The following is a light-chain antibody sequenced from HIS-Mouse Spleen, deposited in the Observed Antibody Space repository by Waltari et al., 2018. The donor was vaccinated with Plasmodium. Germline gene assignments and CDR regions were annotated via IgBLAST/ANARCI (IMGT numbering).Light chain of an antibody. Sequence: IQLHQYPSSLSASVGDRVNITCRASQGISSALSWYQKKPGKAPKLLFYDAYSLESGVPSRLSGSGSETDFTLTISSLQPEDFATYYCQQFNSYPVTFGQGTRLEIK. J-gene: IGKJ5*01. CDR3: QQFNSYPVT. CDR2: DAY. CDR1: QGISSA. V-gene: IGKV1-13*02.